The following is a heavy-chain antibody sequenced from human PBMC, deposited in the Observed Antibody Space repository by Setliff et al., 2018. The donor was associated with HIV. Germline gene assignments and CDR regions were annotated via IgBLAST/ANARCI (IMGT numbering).Heavy chain of an antibody. CDR3: ARVPSSGWYGGHHYMDV. Sequence: SETLSLTCTVSGGSISSGSYYWGWIRQPPGKGLEWIGTINYSGSTYYSPSLKSRVTISGDSSKNQVSLMLSSVTAADTAVYFCARVPSSGWYGGHHYMDVWGKGAAVTVS. J-gene: IGHJ6*03. V-gene: IGHV4-39*07. CDR2: INYSGST. CDR1: GGSISSGSYY. D-gene: IGHD6-19*01.